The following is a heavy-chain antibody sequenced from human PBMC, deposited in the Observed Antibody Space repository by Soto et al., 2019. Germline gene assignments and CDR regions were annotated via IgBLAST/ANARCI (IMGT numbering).Heavy chain of an antibody. CDR1: GFTFSTYA. Sequence: EVQLLESGGGLLHPGGSLRLACAASGFTFSTYAMTWVRQAPGKGLEWVSSVSGGGSSKFYADSVKGRFTISRDNSNNTVYLQMNSLRAEDTAVYYCAKDPRGSWFGGDFDHWGQGTLVTVSS. J-gene: IGHJ4*02. D-gene: IGHD3-16*01. CDR2: VSGGGSSK. V-gene: IGHV3-23*01. CDR3: AKDPRGSWFGGDFDH.